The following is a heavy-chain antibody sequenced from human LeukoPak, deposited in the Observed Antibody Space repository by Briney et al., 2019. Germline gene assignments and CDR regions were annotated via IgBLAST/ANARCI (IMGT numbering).Heavy chain of an antibody. Sequence: GGTLRLSCAASGFTFSSYGMSWVRQAPGKGLEWVSAISGSGGSTYYADSVKGRFTISRDNSKNTLYLQMNSLRAEDTAVYYCAKDSVDWDYPLNYWGQGTLVTVSS. CDR2: ISGSGGST. CDR1: GFTFSSYG. V-gene: IGHV3-23*01. CDR3: AKDSVDWDYPLNY. J-gene: IGHJ4*02. D-gene: IGHD1-7*01.